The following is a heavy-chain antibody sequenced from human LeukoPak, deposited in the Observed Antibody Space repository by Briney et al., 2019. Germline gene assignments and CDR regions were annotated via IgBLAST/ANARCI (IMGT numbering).Heavy chain of an antibody. CDR2: ISAYNGNT. J-gene: IGHJ4*02. CDR1: GYTFTSYG. D-gene: IGHD5-24*01. Sequence: ASVKVSCKASGYTFTSYGISWVRQAPGQGLEWMGWISAYNGNTNYAQKLQGRVTMTTDTSTSTAYMELRSLRSDDTAVYYCARVTRDGYNWSILDYCDYWGQGTLVTVSS. CDR3: ARVTRDGYNWSILDYCDY. V-gene: IGHV1-18*01.